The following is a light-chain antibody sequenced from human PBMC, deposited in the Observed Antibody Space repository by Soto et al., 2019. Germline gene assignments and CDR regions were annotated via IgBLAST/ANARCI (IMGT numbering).Light chain of an antibody. Sequence: QTMVTQPSPVTAAPGQRATISYSGRGSNIGGNSVSWYQQLPGTAPKLLIYDDDKRPSGIPDRFSGSKSGTSATLGITGFQTGDEADYYCGSSASSLSAYVFGTETKVTVL. CDR2: DDD. CDR3: GSSASSLSAYV. V-gene: IGLV1-51*01. J-gene: IGLJ1*01. CDR1: GSNIGGNS.